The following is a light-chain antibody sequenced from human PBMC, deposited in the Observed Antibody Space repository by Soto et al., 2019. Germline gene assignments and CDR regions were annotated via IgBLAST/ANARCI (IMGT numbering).Light chain of an antibody. CDR1: QSLVHSNGYNY. Sequence: DIVMTQSPLSLPVTPGEPASISCRSSQSLVHSNGYNYLDWYLQKPGQSPQLLIYLGSNRASGVPDRFSGSGSGTDFTLKISRVEAEDVGVYYCMQASQTPYTFGQGTKVEIK. CDR3: MQASQTPYT. CDR2: LGS. V-gene: IGKV2-28*01. J-gene: IGKJ2*01.